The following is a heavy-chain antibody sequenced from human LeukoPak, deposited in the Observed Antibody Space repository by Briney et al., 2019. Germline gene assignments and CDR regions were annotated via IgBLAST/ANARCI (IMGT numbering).Heavy chain of an antibody. V-gene: IGHV3-74*01. CDR3: ARDQGKSYGTWFDP. D-gene: IGHD5-18*01. J-gene: IGHJ5*02. Sequence: GGSLRLSCAASGFTFSTYWMHWVRQTPGKGLVWVSRINSGGSSTTYADSVKGRFTISRDNAKNMLYLQLNSPRAEDTAVYYCARDQGKSYGTWFDPWGQGTLVTVSS. CDR1: GFTFSTYW. CDR2: INSGGSST.